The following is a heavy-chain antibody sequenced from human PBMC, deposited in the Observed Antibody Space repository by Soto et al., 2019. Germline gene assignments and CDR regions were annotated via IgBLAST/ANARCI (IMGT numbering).Heavy chain of an antibody. D-gene: IGHD3-22*01. V-gene: IGHV3-48*02. CDR2: ISSSSSTI. J-gene: IGHJ4*02. Sequence: EVQLVESGGGLVQPGGSLRLSCAASGFTFSSYSMNWVRQDPGKGLEWVSYISSSSSTIYYADSVKGRFTISRDNAKNSLYLQMNSLRDEDTAVYYCARVTLTYETNNYYFDYWGQGTLVTVSS. CDR1: GFTFSSYS. CDR3: ARVTLTYETNNYYFDY.